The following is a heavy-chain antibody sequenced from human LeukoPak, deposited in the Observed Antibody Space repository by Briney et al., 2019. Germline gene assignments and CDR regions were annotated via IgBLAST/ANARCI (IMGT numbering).Heavy chain of an antibody. J-gene: IGHJ3*02. Sequence: ASVKVSCKASGYTFTSYDINWVRQATGQGREWMGWMNPNSGNTGYAQKFQGRVTITRNTSISTAYMELSSLRSEDTAVYFCARDFKSSSLFDAFDIWGQGTMVTVSS. CDR1: GYTFTSYD. D-gene: IGHD6-13*01. V-gene: IGHV1-8*03. CDR2: MNPNSGNT. CDR3: ARDFKSSSLFDAFDI.